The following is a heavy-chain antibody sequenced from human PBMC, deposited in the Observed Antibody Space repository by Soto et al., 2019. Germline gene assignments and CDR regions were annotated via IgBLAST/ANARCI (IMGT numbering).Heavy chain of an antibody. CDR1: VDSISSRSYY. J-gene: IGHJ4*02. Sequence: PSESLSLTCTVTVDSISSRSYYWGWILQPPGKGLEWIGSIYYSGSTYNNPSLKSRVTMSVDRSKNQFSLKLRSVTAADTAVYYCARATVTYYYFDYWGQGTLVTVSS. D-gene: IGHD4-17*01. V-gene: IGHV4-39*07. CDR3: ARATVTYYYFDY. CDR2: IYYSGST.